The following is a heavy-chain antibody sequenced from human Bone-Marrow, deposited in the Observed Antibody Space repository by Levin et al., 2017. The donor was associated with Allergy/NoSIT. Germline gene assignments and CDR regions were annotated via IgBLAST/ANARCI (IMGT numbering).Heavy chain of an antibody. D-gene: IGHD1-26*01. J-gene: IGHJ5*02. CDR3: TRGPQTIVGAASGFDP. V-gene: IGHV1-46*01. Sequence: GESLKISCKTSGYSFSNYYMHWVRQAPGEGLEWMGIINPNGGSTSYAQKFQGRVTMTRDTSTSTVHMELSSLRSEDTAVYYCTRGPQTIVGAASGFDPWGQGTLVTVSS. CDR1: GYSFSNYY. CDR2: INPNGGST.